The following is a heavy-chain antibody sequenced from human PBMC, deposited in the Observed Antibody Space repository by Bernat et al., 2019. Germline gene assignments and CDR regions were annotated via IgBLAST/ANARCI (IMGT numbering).Heavy chain of an antibody. V-gene: IGHV4-39*01. CDR1: GGSISSSSYY. D-gene: IGHD2-2*01. CDR3: ARVPATARIFDY. Sequence: QLQLQESGPGLVKPSETLSLTCTVSGGSISSSSYYWGWIRQPPGKGLEWIGSIYYSGSTYYNPSLKSRVTISVDTSKNQFSLKLSSVTAADTAVYYCARVPATARIFDYWGQGTLVTVPS. J-gene: IGHJ4*02. CDR2: IYYSGST.